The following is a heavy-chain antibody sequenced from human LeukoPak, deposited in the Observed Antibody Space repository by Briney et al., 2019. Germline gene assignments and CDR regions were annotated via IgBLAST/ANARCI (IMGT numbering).Heavy chain of an antibody. CDR2: IRQDGSER. Sequence: SGGSLRLSCAASGFSFNSYWMSWVRQAPGTGLEWVANIRQDGSERYYADSLKGRFTISRDNAKNSLYLQMNSLRAEDTAMYYCARGLLDIVVVPAASPDYWGQGTLVTVSS. CDR3: ARGLLDIVVVPAASPDY. CDR1: GFSFNSYW. D-gene: IGHD2-2*03. J-gene: IGHJ4*02. V-gene: IGHV3-7*01.